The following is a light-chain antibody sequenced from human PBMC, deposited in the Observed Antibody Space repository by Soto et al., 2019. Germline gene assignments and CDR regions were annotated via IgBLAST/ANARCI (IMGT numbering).Light chain of an antibody. Sequence: EIVLTQSPATLSLSPGERATLSCRASQSFSSSLAWYQHKPGQAPRLLIYDASNRATGIPARFSGGGSGTDFTLTISSLEPEDVAVYYCQQRSNWPPRYTFGQGTKLEIK. J-gene: IGKJ2*01. CDR3: QQRSNWPPRYT. CDR1: QSFSSS. CDR2: DAS. V-gene: IGKV3-11*01.